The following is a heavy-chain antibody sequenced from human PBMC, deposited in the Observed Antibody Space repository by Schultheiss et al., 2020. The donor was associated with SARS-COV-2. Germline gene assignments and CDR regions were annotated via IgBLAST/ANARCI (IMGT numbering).Heavy chain of an antibody. Sequence: GGSLRLSCAASGFTFSNAWMSWVRQAPGKGLEWVSYISSSSSYTNYADSVKGHFTISRDNSKNTLYLQMNSLRAEDTAVYYCARAVGDKSRYYYYGMDVWGQGTTVTVSS. J-gene: IGHJ6*02. V-gene: IGHV3-11*05. D-gene: IGHD3-16*01. CDR2: ISSSSSYT. CDR3: ARAVGDKSRYYYYGMDV. CDR1: GFTFSNAW.